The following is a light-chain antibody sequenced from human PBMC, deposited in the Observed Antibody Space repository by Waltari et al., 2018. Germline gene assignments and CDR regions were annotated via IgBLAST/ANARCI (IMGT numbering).Light chain of an antibody. CDR2: KVS. J-gene: IGKJ1*01. CDR1: QSLVYSDGNTY. CDR3: MQATQFPWT. Sequence: DIVMTQTPLSSPVTLGQPASISCRSSQSLVYSDGNTYLSWLQQRPGQPPRLLISKVSSRFSGVPDRFSGSGAGTDFTLKISRVEPEDVGVYYCMQATQFPWTYGQGTKVEI. V-gene: IGKV2-24*01.